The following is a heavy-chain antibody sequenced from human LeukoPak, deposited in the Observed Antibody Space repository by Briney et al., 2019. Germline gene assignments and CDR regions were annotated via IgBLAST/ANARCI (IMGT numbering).Heavy chain of an antibody. CDR3: AKSLRFEDYTNLPFDF. Sequence: PGGSLRLSCAASGFTFSSYAMNWVRQAPGKGLEWVSAISGSRGTTYYADSAKGRFTISRDNSKNTLYLQMNGLRAEDTAVYYCAKSLRFEDYTNLPFDFWGQGTLVTVSS. J-gene: IGHJ4*02. CDR2: ISGSRGTT. D-gene: IGHD3-10*01. CDR1: GFTFSSYA. V-gene: IGHV3-23*01.